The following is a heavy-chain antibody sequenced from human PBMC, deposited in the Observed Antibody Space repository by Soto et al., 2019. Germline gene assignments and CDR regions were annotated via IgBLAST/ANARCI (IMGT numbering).Heavy chain of an antibody. J-gene: IGHJ4*02. CDR3: ARGGRWLFDY. D-gene: IGHD5-12*01. Sequence: QVQLMESGPGLVKPSGTLSLTCAVSGGSISTDNWWSWVRQPPGKGLEWVGEIYHSGNTNYNPSLKSRLTISIDKSKDQCSLDVTFVTAADTAVYYCARGGRWLFDYWGQGALVTVSS. V-gene: IGHV4-4*02. CDR1: GGSISTDNW. CDR2: IYHSGNT.